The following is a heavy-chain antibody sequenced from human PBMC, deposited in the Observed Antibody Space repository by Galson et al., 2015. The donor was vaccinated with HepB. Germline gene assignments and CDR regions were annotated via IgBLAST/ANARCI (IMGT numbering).Heavy chain of an antibody. CDR3: ARVVDSSGWYFYYYGMDV. J-gene: IGHJ6*02. D-gene: IGHD6-19*01. CDR1: GFTFSSYW. V-gene: IGHV3-7*03. CDR2: IKQDGSEK. Sequence: SLRLSCAASGFTFSSYWMSWVRQAPGKGLEWVANIKQDGSEKYYVDSVKGRFTISRDNAKNSLYLQMNSLRAEDTAVYYCARVVDSSGWYFYYYGMDVWGQGTTVTVSS.